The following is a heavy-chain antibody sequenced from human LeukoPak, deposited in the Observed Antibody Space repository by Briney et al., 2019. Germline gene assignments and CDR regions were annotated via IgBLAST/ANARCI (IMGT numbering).Heavy chain of an antibody. CDR2: IYYGGNT. CDR1: GDSISTYY. CDR3: ARDNDISRGFYYAMDV. J-gene: IGHJ6*02. V-gene: IGHV4-59*01. D-gene: IGHD3-9*01. Sequence: SETLSLTCTVSGDSISTYYWSRVRQPPGKGLEWIGYIYYGGNTNYNPSLKSRVTISVDTSKNQFSLKLSSVTAVDTAVYYCARDNDISRGFYYAMDVWGQGTTVIVSS.